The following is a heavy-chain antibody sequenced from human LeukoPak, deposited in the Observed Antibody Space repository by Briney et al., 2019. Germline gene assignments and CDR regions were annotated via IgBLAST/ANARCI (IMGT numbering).Heavy chain of an antibody. Sequence: PGGSLRLSCAASGFTFSSYGMHRVRQAPGKGLEWVAVISYDGSNKYYADSVKGRFTISRDNSKNTLYLQMNSLRAEDTAVYYCAKDYGSSGLDYWGQGTLVTVSS. CDR3: AKDYGSSGLDY. V-gene: IGHV3-30*18. D-gene: IGHD3-22*01. J-gene: IGHJ4*02. CDR2: ISYDGSNK. CDR1: GFTFSSYG.